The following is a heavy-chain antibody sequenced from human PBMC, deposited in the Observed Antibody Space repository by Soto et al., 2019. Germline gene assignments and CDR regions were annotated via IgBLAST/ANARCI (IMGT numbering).Heavy chain of an antibody. V-gene: IGHV3-23*01. CDR1: GFTFNTYV. D-gene: IGHD1-7*01. CDR2: ISYSADKT. J-gene: IGHJ3*01. Sequence: SGGSLRLSCAASGFTFNTYVMNWVRQAPGKGLEWVPTISYSADKTHYADSVKGRFTISRDNSRDTLFLQMNSLRADDAAVYYCARRARTATTNWGAFDVWGQGTMVTVSS. CDR3: ARRARTATTNWGAFDV.